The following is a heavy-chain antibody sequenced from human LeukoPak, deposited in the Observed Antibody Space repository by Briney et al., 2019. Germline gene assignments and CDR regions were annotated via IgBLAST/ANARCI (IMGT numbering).Heavy chain of an antibody. Sequence: GGSLRLSCAASGFTFRDYAMSWVRQAPGKGLECVSIINGRGDRTYYADSVKGRFTISRDNSKNMLYLQMNSLRAEDTAVYYCAKDRDNWKDFDSWGQGTLVTVFS. J-gene: IGHJ4*02. CDR1: GFTFRDYA. CDR3: AKDRDNWKDFDS. CDR2: INGRGDRT. V-gene: IGHV3-23*01. D-gene: IGHD1-1*01.